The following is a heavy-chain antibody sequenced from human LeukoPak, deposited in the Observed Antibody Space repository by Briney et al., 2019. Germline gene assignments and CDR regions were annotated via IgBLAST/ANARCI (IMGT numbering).Heavy chain of an antibody. CDR3: ARPRGLNYYGGLSEFGY. CDR1: GASISSSSYY. D-gene: IGHD4-23*01. J-gene: IGHJ4*02. V-gene: IGHV4-39*07. Sequence: PSETLSLTCTVSGASISSSSYYWGWVRQPPGKGLEWIGSVYFSGSTYYNPSFKTRVTISLDTSKNQFSLNLTSVTAADTAVYYCARPRGLNYYGGLSEFGYWGQGALVTVSS. CDR2: VYFSGST.